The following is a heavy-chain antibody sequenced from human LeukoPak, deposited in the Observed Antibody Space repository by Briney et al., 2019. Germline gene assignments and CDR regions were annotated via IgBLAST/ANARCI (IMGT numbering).Heavy chain of an antibody. Sequence: ASVKVSCKASGYTFTSYYMHWVRQAPGQGLEWMGIINPSGGSTSYAQKFQGRVTMTRDTSTSTVYMELSSLRSEDTAVYYCARALGYCSGGSCYWDYFDYWGQGTLVTVSS. V-gene: IGHV1-46*01. J-gene: IGHJ4*02. CDR1: GYTFTSYY. CDR2: INPSGGST. CDR3: ARALGYCSGGSCYWDYFDY. D-gene: IGHD2-15*01.